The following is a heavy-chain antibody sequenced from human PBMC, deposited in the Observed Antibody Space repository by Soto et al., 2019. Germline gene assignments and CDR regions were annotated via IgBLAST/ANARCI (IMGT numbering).Heavy chain of an antibody. D-gene: IGHD3-10*01. J-gene: IGHJ6*02. CDR3: ASSFGELLPYYYYGMDV. Sequence: ASVKVSCKASGYTFTSYYMHWVRQAPGQGLEWMGGIIPIFGTANYAQKFQGRVTITADESTSTAYMELSSLRSEDTAVYYCASSFGELLPYYYYGMDVWGQGTTVTVSS. V-gene: IGHV1-69*13. CDR1: GYTFTSYY. CDR2: IIPIFGTA.